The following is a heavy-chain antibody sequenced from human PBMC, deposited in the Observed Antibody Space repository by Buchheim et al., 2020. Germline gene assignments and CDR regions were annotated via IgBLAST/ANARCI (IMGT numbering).Heavy chain of an antibody. V-gene: IGHV1-2*02. CDR1: GYTFSGYY. D-gene: IGHD6-19*01. J-gene: IGHJ4*02. Sequence: QVQLVQSGAEVKKPGASVKVSCKASGYTFSGYYMHWVRQAPGQGLEWMGWINPNSGSTNYARKFQDRVIMTRDTSTTTAYMEMSRLRSDDTAVYYCARVLSGRDGWEYHFDFWGQGTL. CDR3: ARVLSGRDGWEYHFDF. CDR2: INPNSGST.